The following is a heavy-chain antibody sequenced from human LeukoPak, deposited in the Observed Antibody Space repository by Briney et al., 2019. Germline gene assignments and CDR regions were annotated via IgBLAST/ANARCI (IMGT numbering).Heavy chain of an antibody. CDR2: ISGSGGST. CDR1: GFTFSSYA. J-gene: IGHJ4*02. D-gene: IGHD6-19*01. CDR3: AKAGQRAVAGTVSFDY. V-gene: IGHV3-23*01. Sequence: GGSLRLSCAASGFTFSSYAMSWVRQAPGKGLEWVSAISGSGGSTYYADSVKGRFTISRDNSKNTLYLQMNRLRAEDTAVYYCAKAGQRAVAGTVSFDYWGQGTLVTVSS.